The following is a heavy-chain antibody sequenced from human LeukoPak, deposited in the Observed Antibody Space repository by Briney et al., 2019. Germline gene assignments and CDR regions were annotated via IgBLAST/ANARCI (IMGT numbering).Heavy chain of an antibody. D-gene: IGHD3-10*01. Sequence: GGSLRLSCAASGFTVSTNYMTWVRQAPGKGLGWVSVIYSGGSTYYADSVKGRFTISRDNSKNTLYLQMNSLRAEDTAVYYCARDTNYYGSGSYGLWGQGTLVTVSS. J-gene: IGHJ4*02. CDR3: ARDTNYYGSGSYGL. V-gene: IGHV3-53*01. CDR1: GFTVSTNY. CDR2: IYSGGST.